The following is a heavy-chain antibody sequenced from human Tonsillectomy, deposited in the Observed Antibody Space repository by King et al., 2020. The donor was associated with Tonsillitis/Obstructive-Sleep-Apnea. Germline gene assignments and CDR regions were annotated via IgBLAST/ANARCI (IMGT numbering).Heavy chain of an antibody. J-gene: IGHJ3*02. CDR1: DGSISSRSFY. Sequence: QLQESGPGLAKLSETLSLTCTVSDGSISSRSFYWGWIRQPPGKGLEWIGSIYYSGSTYYNPSLKSRVTISVDTSKNQFSLKLRSVTAADTAVYYCARTGLRLAAAEIWGQGTMVTVSS. V-gene: IGHV4-39*01. CDR3: ARTGLRLAAAEI. D-gene: IGHD6-13*01. CDR2: IYYSGST.